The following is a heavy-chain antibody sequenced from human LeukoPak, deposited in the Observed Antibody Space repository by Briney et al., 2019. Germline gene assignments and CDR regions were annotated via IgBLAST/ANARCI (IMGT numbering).Heavy chain of an antibody. CDR2: IYYSGTT. J-gene: IGHJ4*02. D-gene: IGHD1-14*01. V-gene: IGHV4-39*06. Sequence: YPSETLSLTCAVSGGSISSRGYHWGWIRQPPGKGLEWIGSIYYSGTTYYNPSLKSRLTISVDTSKNQFALRLSSVTAADTAVYYCARTNPVARNSLDYWGPGTLVTVSS. CDR3: ARTNPVARNSLDY. CDR1: GGSISSRGYH.